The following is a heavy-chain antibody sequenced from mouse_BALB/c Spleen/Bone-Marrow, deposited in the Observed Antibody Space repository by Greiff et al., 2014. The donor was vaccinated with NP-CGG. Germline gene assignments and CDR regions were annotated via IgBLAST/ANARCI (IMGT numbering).Heavy chain of an antibody. Sequence: QVQLQQSGPGLVQPSQSLSITCTVSGFSLSSYGVHWVRQSPGKGLEWLGVIWSGGSTDYNAALISRLTISKDNSKSQVFFKMTSLQANDTAIYYCARNHRGYYFDYWGQGTTLTVSS. D-gene: IGHD3-1*01. V-gene: IGHV2-2*02. CDR1: GFSLSSYG. CDR2: IWSGGST. J-gene: IGHJ2*01. CDR3: ARNHRGYYFDY.